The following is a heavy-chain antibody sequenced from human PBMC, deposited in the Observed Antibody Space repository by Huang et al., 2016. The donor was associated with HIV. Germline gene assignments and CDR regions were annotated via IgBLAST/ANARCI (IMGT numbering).Heavy chain of an antibody. V-gene: IGHV3-30*04. CDR1: GFTFSSYA. D-gene: IGHD3-10*01. J-gene: IGHJ4*02. Sequence: QERLVESGGGVVQPGRSLRLPCVASGFTFSSYAMHWVRQAPGKGLEWVAVISYDGSNQHYVDSVKGRFTISRDNSKKMLYLQMNSLRMGDTAVYYCARGSARVLWFGEMWGQGTLVTVSS. CDR2: ISYDGSNQ. CDR3: ARGSARVLWFGEM.